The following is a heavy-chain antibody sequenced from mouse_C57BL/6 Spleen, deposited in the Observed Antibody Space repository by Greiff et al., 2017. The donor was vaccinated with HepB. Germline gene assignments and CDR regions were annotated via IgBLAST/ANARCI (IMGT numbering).Heavy chain of an antibody. CDR1: GYTFTSYW. Sequence: QVQLQQPGAELVKPGASVKLSCKASGYTFTSYWMHWVKQRPGQGLEWIGMIHTNSGSTNYNEKFKSKATLTVDKSSSTAYMQLSSLTSEDSAVYYCAREVDYYGSSNDYWGQGTTLTVSS. CDR2: IHTNSGST. J-gene: IGHJ2*01. D-gene: IGHD1-1*01. CDR3: AREVDYYGSSNDY. V-gene: IGHV1-64*01.